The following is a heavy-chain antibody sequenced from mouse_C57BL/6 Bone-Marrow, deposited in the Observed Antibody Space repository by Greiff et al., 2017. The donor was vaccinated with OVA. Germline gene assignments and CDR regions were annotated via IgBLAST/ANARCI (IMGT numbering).Heavy chain of an antibody. Sequence: VQLQQSDAELVKPGASVKISCKVSGYTFTDHTIHWMKQRPEQGLEWIGYIYPRDGSTKYNEKFKGKATLTADKSSSTAYMQLNSLTSEDSAVYYCTTHTLDGYLGPYYAMDYWGQGTSVTVSS. V-gene: IGHV1-78*01. CDR3: TTHTLDGYLGPYYAMDY. D-gene: IGHD2-3*01. J-gene: IGHJ4*01. CDR2: IYPRDGST. CDR1: GYTFTDHT.